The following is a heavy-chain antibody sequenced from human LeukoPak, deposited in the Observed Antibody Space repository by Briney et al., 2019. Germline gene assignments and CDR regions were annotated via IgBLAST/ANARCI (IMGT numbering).Heavy chain of an antibody. Sequence: PGGSLRLSCAASGFTFSSYWMNWVRQAPGKGLEWVSTFKTKYHQVYYAESVRGRFTISTDNSRNTVFLQMNSLRADDTALYYCARSVPDYTRFDYWGQGALVTVSS. V-gene: IGHV3-23*05. D-gene: IGHD4-11*01. J-gene: IGHJ4*02. CDR3: ARSVPDYTRFDY. CDR1: GFTFSSYW. CDR2: FKTKYHQV.